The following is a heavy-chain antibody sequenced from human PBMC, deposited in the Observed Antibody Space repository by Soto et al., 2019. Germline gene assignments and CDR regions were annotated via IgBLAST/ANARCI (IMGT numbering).Heavy chain of an antibody. CDR1: GFPFRSSS. J-gene: IGHJ4*02. CDR2: ISSSSYYI. Sequence: PGGSLRLSCAASGFPFRSSSMNWVRQAPGKGLEWLSSISSSSYYIFYADSVQGRFTISRDNAKNSLYLRMNSLRAEDTAVYYCARDLGEVSAFWGQGTPVTVSS. D-gene: IGHD3-10*01. CDR3: ARDLGEVSAF. V-gene: IGHV3-21*01.